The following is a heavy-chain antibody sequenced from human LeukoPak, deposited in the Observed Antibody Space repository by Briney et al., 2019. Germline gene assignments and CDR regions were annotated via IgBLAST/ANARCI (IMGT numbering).Heavy chain of an antibody. V-gene: IGHV3-11*01. D-gene: IGHD4/OR15-4a*01. CDR2: ISSSGSTI. CDR3: ASRQWYSAFDI. CDR1: GFTFSDYY. Sequence: GGSLRLSCAASGFTFSDYYMSWIRQAPGKGLEWVSYISSSGSTIYYADSVKGRFTISRDNAKSSLYLQMNSLRAEDTAVYYCASRQWYSAFDIWGQGTMVTVSS. J-gene: IGHJ3*02.